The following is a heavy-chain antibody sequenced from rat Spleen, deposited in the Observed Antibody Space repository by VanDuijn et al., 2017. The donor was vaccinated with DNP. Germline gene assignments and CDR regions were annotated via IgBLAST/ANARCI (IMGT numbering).Heavy chain of an antibody. D-gene: IGHD4-3*01. CDR3: ARSDDKSGYVPFGY. V-gene: IGHV3-1*01. CDR2: ISYSGST. Sequence: EVQLQESGPGLVKPSQSLSLTCSVTGYSITSNYWGWIRKFPGNKMEWMGYISYSGSTGYNPSLKSRISVTRDTSQNQFFLQFNSVTFEDTATYYFARSDDKSGYVPFGYWGQGTLVTVSS. J-gene: IGHJ3*01. CDR1: GYSITSNY.